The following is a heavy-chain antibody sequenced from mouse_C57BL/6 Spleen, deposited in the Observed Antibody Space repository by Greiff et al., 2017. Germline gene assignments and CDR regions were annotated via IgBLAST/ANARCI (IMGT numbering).Heavy chain of an antibody. CDR2: ISYDGSN. CDR1: GYSITSGYY. Sequence: DVQLQESGPGLVKPSQSLSLTCSVTGYSITSGYYWNWIRQFPGNTLEWMGYISYDGSNNYNPSLKNRISITRDTSKNQFFLKLNSVTTEDTATYYCARDNEGYLKGYAMDYWGEGTSVTVSS. J-gene: IGHJ4*01. CDR3: ARDNEGYLKGYAMDY. V-gene: IGHV3-6*01. D-gene: IGHD2-3*01.